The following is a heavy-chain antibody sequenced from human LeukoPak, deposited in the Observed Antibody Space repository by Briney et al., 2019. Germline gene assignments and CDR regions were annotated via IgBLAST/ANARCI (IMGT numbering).Heavy chain of an antibody. V-gene: IGHV3-21*01. CDR1: GFTFSSYW. CDR2: ISSSSSYI. D-gene: IGHD3-10*01. CDR3: ARFSGSPN. J-gene: IGHJ4*02. Sequence: KPGASLRLSCAASGFTFSSYWMSWVRQAPGKGLEWVSSISSSSSYIYYADSVKGRFTISRDNAKNSLYLKMNSLRAEDTAVYYCARFSGSPNWGQGTLVTVSS.